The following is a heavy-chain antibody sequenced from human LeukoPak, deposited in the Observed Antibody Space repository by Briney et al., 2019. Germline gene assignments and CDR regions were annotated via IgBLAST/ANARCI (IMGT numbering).Heavy chain of an antibody. Sequence: GGSLRLSCAASGFIFSSCGMHWVRQAPGKGLEWVAFIRYDGTKEYYADSVKGRFTISRDNSKNTLYLQMNRLRAEDTAVYFCAKDGDSSGYDLSYWGQGTLVTVSS. V-gene: IGHV3-30*02. CDR1: GFIFSSCG. J-gene: IGHJ4*02. CDR2: IRYDGTKE. CDR3: AKDGDSSGYDLSY. D-gene: IGHD3-22*01.